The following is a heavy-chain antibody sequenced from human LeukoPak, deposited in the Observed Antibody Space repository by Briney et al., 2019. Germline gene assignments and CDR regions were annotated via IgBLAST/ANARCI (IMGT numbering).Heavy chain of an antibody. Sequence: GGSLRLSCSASGFTLSTLCMHWVRQAPGKGLEYVSVISSDGGSTYYADSVKGRFTISRDNSKNTLYLQMSSLRAEDTAVYYCVKGSYASTWFGFDYWGQGTLVTVAS. CDR1: GFTLSTLC. D-gene: IGHD3-10*01. J-gene: IGHJ4*02. CDR3: VKGSYASTWFGFDY. CDR2: ISSDGGST. V-gene: IGHV3-64D*09.